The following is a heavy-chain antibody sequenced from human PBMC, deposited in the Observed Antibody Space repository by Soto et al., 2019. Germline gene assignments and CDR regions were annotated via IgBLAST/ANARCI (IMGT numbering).Heavy chain of an antibody. CDR1: GYTFTSYG. CDR3: ATGQADCSGGSCYSTLDY. V-gene: IGHV1-18*04. J-gene: IGHJ4*02. Sequence: ASVKVSCKASGYTFTSYGISWVRQAPGQGLEWMGWISAYNGNTNYAQKLQGRVTMTTDTSTSTAYMELRSLRSDDTAVYYCATGQADCSGGSCYSTLDYWGQGTLVTVSS. D-gene: IGHD2-15*01. CDR2: ISAYNGNT.